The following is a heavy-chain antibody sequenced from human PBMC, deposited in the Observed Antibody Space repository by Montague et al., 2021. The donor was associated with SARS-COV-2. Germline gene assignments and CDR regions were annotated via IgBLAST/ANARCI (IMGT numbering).Heavy chain of an antibody. CDR1: GGSMMSPSFH. CDR3: ARVLTIFGVGDNSDY. D-gene: IGHD3-3*02. Sequence: TLSLTCTVSGGSMMSPSFHWNWIRQAPGKGLEWIGNIYYSGSTYFNPSLRSRVTLSVDTPKNQFSLKLSSVTAADTAVYYCARVLTIFGVGDNSDYWGQGTLVTVSS. V-gene: IGHV4-31*03. J-gene: IGHJ4*02. CDR2: IYYSGST.